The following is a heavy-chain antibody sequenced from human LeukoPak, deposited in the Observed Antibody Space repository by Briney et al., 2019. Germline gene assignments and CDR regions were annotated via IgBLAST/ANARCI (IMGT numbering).Heavy chain of an antibody. CDR1: GGSFSGYY. D-gene: IGHD2-15*01. Sequence: KPSETLSLTCAGYGGSFSGYYWRWIRQPPGKGLEWIGEINHSGSTNYNPSLKSRVTISVDTSKNQFSLKLSSVTAADTAVYYCARVVVVAAGHDYWGQGTLVTVSS. CDR3: ARVVVVAAGHDY. J-gene: IGHJ4*02. V-gene: IGHV4-34*01. CDR2: INHSGST.